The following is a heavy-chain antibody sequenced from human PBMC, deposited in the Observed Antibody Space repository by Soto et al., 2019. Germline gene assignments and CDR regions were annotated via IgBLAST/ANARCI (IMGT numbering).Heavy chain of an antibody. CDR2: VYYSGTT. V-gene: IGHV4-61*01. CDR3: ARTTAVPNTLRSRYFFDY. J-gene: IGHJ4*02. CDR1: GGSVSNKTYY. D-gene: IGHD4-17*01. Sequence: KPSETLSLTCSVSGGSVSNKTYYWSWIRQPPGKRLEWIGNVYYSGTTNYNPSLKSRVTISVDLSKNQFSLRLSSVTTADTALYYCARTTAVPNTLRSRYFFDYWGQGTLVTVSS.